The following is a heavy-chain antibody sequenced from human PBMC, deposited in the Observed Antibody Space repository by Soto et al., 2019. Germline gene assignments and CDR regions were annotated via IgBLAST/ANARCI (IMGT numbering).Heavy chain of an antibody. Sequence: QVQLVESGGGVAQPGRSLRLSCAASGFTFSSYGMHWVRQAPGKGLEWVAVIWYDGSNKYYADSVKGRFTISRDNSKNTLYLQMNSLRAEDTAVYYCARTGPATYYYGSGHFDYWGQGTLVTVSS. CDR3: ARTGPATYYYGSGHFDY. CDR1: GFTFSSYG. V-gene: IGHV3-33*01. J-gene: IGHJ4*02. D-gene: IGHD3-10*01. CDR2: IWYDGSNK.